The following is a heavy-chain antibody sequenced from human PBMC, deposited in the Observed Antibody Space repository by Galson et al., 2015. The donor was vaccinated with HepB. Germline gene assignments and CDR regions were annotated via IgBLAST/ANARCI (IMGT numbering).Heavy chain of an antibody. J-gene: IGHJ4*02. Sequence: SLRLSCAASGFTFSNYGMHWVRQAPGKGLEWVGFIRNKAYGETTQYAASVKGRFTISRDDSKSIAYLQMDSLKTEDTAVYFCSRGHLFGVIWGQGTLVTVSS. CDR2: IRNKAYGETT. CDR1: GFTFSNYG. CDR3: SRGHLFGVI. D-gene: IGHD3-10*02. V-gene: IGHV3-49*04.